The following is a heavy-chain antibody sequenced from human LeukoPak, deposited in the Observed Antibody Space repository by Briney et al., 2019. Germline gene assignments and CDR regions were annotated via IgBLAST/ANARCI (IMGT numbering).Heavy chain of an antibody. D-gene: IGHD1-1*01. CDR3: ARGTTTGTTWDYYFYYMDV. J-gene: IGHJ6*03. V-gene: IGHV1-2*02. Sequence: ASVKVSCKASGYTFTGYYMHWVRQAPGQGLEWMGWINPNSGGTNYAQKFQGRVTMTRDTSISTAYMELRSLRSDDTAVYYCARGTTTGTTWDYYFYYMDVWGKGTTVTVSS. CDR1: GYTFTGYY. CDR2: INPNSGGT.